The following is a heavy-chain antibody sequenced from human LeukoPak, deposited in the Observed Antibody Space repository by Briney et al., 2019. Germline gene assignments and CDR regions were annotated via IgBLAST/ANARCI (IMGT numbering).Heavy chain of an antibody. CDR1: GGSISTYF. V-gene: IGHV4-59*04. D-gene: IGHD2/OR15-2a*01. J-gene: IGHJ4*02. Sequence: SETLSLTCTVSGGSISTYFWSWIRQPPGKGLEWIGDIYYSGTTNYNPSLKSRVTMSVDTSKNQFSLKLNSATAADTAVYYCARRLSTRSYYLDDWGQGTLVTVSS. CDR3: ARRLSTRSYYLDD. CDR2: IYYSGTT.